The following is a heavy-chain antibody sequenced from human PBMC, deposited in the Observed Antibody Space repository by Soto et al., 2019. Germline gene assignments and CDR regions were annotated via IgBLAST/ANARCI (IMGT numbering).Heavy chain of an antibody. CDR2: IFQSGST. D-gene: IGHD6-19*01. V-gene: IGHV4-4*02. CDR1: GGTIRSPDW. Sequence: KTSETLSLTCGVSGGTIRSPDWWTWVRQPPGKGLERIGEIFQSGSTNYTPSLESRVTISVDKSKNQFSLTLTSVTAADTAVYFCARGRGRYSSGWSWFDPWGQGILVTVSS. J-gene: IGHJ5*02. CDR3: ARGRGRYSSGWSWFDP.